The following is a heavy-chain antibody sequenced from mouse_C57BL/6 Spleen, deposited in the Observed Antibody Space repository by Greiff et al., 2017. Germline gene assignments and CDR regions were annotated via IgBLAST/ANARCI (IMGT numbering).Heavy chain of an antibody. CDR2: ISNGGGST. D-gene: IGHD1-1*01. CDR1: GFTFSDYY. V-gene: IGHV5-12*01. CDR3: ARQGVVADLYYFDY. Sequence: DVKLVESGGGLVQPGGSLKLSCAASGFTFSDYYMYWVRQTPEKRLEWVAYISNGGGSTYYPDTVKGRFTISRDNAKNTLYLQMSRLKSEDTAMYYCARQGVVADLYYFDYWGQGTTLTVSS. J-gene: IGHJ2*01.